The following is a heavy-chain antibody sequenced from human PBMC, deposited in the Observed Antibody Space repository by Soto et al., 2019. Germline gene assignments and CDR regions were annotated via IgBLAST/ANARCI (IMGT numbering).Heavy chain of an antibody. CDR2: INAGNGNT. J-gene: IGHJ5*02. D-gene: IGHD7-27*01. Sequence: ASVKVSCKASGYTFTSYAMHWVRQAPGQRLEWMGWINAGNGNTKYSQKFQGRVTITRDTSASTAYMELSSLRSEDTAVYYCARSWRDGEHNWFDPWGQGTLVTVSS. CDR1: GYTFTSYA. V-gene: IGHV1-3*01. CDR3: ARSWRDGEHNWFDP.